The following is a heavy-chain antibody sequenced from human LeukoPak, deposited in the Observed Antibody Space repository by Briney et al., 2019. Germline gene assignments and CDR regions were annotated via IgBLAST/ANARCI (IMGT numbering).Heavy chain of an antibody. V-gene: IGHV4-39*01. CDR1: DGSVSSGTYY. CDR2: IHYSGSS. Sequence: SETLSLTCTISDGSVSSGTYYWGWIRQSPGKGLEWIGSIHYSGSSYYNPSLKSRAAIFVDTSRDQVSMDLSYVTAADTALYYCVRHISANTGYFDSCGQGTLVTVLS. J-gene: IGHJ4*02. CDR3: VRHISANTGYFDS.